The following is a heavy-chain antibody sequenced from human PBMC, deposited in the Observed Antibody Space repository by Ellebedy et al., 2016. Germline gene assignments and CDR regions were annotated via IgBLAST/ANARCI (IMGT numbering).Heavy chain of an antibody. V-gene: IGHV3-49*03. CDR1: GFTFGDYA. CDR3: TTGSNFGVATEAEDY. Sequence: GGSLRLXXTASGFTFGDYAMSWFRQAPGKGLEWVGFIRSKAYGGTADYAAPVKGRFTISRDDSTTTLYLQMNSLKTEDTAVYYCTTGSNFGVATEAEDYWGQGTLVTVSS. J-gene: IGHJ4*02. CDR2: IRSKAYGGTA. D-gene: IGHD3-3*01.